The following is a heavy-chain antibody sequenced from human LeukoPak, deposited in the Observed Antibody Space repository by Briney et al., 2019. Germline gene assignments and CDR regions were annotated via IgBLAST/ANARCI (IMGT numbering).Heavy chain of an antibody. CDR2: TYYRSKWYN. V-gene: IGHV6-1*01. CDR3: ARRTPYYYMDV. CDR1: GDSVSNNSAA. Sequence: SQTLSLTCAISGDSVSNNSAAWRWIRQSPSRGLEWLGKTYYRSKWYNDYAVSVKRRITINSDTSKNQFSLQLNSVTPEDTAVYYCARRTPYYYMDVWGKGTTVTVSS. J-gene: IGHJ6*03.